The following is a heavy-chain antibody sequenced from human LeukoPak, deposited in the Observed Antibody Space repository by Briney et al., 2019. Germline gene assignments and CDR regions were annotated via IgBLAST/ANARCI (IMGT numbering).Heavy chain of an antibody. V-gene: IGHV4-61*02. Sequence: SETLSLTCTVSGGSISSGSYYWSWIRQPAGKGLEWIGRIYTSGSTNYNPSLKSRVTISLDTSQNQFSLKLNSVTAADTAVYYCATVASGWYPDYWGQGALVTVAS. D-gene: IGHD6-19*01. CDR2: IYTSGST. J-gene: IGHJ4*02. CDR3: ATVASGWYPDY. CDR1: GGSISSGSYY.